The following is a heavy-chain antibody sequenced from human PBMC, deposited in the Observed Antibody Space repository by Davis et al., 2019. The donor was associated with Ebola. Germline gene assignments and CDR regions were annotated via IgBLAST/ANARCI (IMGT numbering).Heavy chain of an antibody. CDR1: GFTFSDYY. CDR2: ISSSSSTI. J-gene: IGHJ4*02. V-gene: IGHV3-11*04. Sequence: GESLKISYAASGFTFSDYYMSWIRQAPGKGLEWVSYISSSSSTIYYADSVKGRFTISRDNAKNSLYLQMNSLRDEDTAVYYCAANVGARSAFLDYWGQGTLVTVSS. D-gene: IGHD1-26*01. CDR3: AANVGARSAFLDY.